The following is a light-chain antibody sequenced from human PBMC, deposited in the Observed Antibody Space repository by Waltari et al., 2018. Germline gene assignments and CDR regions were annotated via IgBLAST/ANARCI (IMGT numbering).Light chain of an antibody. Sequence: QSALTQPPSASGSPGQSVTISCTGTSGDIGGYNFVSWYQQHPGKAPKLMIYEVTKRPSGVPDRFSGSKSGNTASLTVSGLQAEDEADYYCSSFAGNNNPYVFGTGT. V-gene: IGLV2-8*01. CDR2: EVT. CDR3: SSFAGNNNPYV. J-gene: IGLJ1*01. CDR1: SGDIGGYNF.